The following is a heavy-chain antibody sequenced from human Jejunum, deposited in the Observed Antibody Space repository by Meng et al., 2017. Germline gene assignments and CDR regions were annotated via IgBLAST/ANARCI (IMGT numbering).Heavy chain of an antibody. CDR3: ARDRCSGGSCYYFDY. J-gene: IGHJ4*02. D-gene: IGHD2-15*01. Sequence: QVQLVQSGAEVKKPGASVKGSCKASGYTFSSYGLHWVRQAPGQRLEWMGWINAGNGNTKYSQKFQGRVTITRDTSATTLYMELSSLSSEDTAVYFCARDRCSGGSCYYFDYWGQGTLVTVSS. V-gene: IGHV1-3*01. CDR1: GYTFSSYG. CDR2: INAGNGNT.